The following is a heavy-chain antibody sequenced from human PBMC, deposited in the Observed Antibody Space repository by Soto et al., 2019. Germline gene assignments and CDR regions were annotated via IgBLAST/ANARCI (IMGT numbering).Heavy chain of an antibody. CDR3: ARGSSYYYDYGMDV. CDR1: GDSISRGGYS. V-gene: IGHV4-30-2*01. D-gene: IGHD5-18*01. Sequence: LSLTCAVSGDSISRGGYSWTWIRQPPGKALEWIGNIYDSGSTSYNPSLKSRVTISVDRSKNQFSLKLTSVTAADTAVYFCARGSSYYYDYGMDVWGQGTTATVSS. CDR2: IYDSGST. J-gene: IGHJ6*02.